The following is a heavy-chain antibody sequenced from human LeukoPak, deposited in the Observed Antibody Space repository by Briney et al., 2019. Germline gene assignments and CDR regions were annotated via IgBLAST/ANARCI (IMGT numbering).Heavy chain of an antibody. V-gene: IGHV4-59*01. CDR3: ARNHDILPHFDY. Sequence: SETLSLTCTVSGGSISSYYWSWIRQPPGKGLEWIGYIYYSGSTNYNPSLKSRVTISVDTSKNQFSLKLSSATAADTAVYYCARNHDILPHFDYWGQGTLVTVSS. CDR1: GGSISSYY. CDR2: IYYSGST. D-gene: IGHD3-9*01. J-gene: IGHJ4*02.